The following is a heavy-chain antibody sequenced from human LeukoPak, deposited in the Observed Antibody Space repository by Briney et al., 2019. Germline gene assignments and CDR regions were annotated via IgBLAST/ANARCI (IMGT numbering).Heavy chain of an antibody. CDR1: GYTFTSYG. J-gene: IGHJ4*02. V-gene: IGHV1-24*01. D-gene: IGHD3-10*01. CDR3: ATVGPPRGDYFDY. CDR2: FDPEDCET. Sequence: ASVKVSCKASGYTFTSYGISWVRQAPGKGLEWMGGFDPEDCETIYAQKFQGRVTMTEDTSTDTAYMELSSLRSEDTAVYYCATVGPPRGDYFDYWGQGTLVTVSS.